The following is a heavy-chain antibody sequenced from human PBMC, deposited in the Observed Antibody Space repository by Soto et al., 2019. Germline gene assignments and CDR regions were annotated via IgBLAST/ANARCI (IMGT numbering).Heavy chain of an antibody. V-gene: IGHV3-21*01. J-gene: IGHJ4*02. CDR3: AREDSIIIPAVSDF. Sequence: PGGSLRLSCTVSGFAFNNYGINWVRQAPGQGLEWVSSISKSDYTYYSDSVKGRFTISRDNAKNSVSLQMNTLRVEDTAVYYCAREDSIIIPAVSDFWGQGNLITVSS. CDR2: ISKSDYT. D-gene: IGHD2-2*01. CDR1: GFAFNNYG.